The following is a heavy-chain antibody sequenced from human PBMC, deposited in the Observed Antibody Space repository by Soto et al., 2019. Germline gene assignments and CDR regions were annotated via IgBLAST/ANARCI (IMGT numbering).Heavy chain of an antibody. CDR1: GFTFSSYS. CDR2: ISSSSSYI. D-gene: IGHD3-10*01. Sequence: PGGSLRLSCAASGFTFSSYSMNWVRQAPGKGLEWVSSISSSSSYIYYADSVKGRFTISRDNAKNSLYLQMNSLRAKDTAVYYCARDHTRAPSYYGMDVWGQGTTVTVSS. V-gene: IGHV3-21*01. J-gene: IGHJ6*02. CDR3: ARDHTRAPSYYGMDV.